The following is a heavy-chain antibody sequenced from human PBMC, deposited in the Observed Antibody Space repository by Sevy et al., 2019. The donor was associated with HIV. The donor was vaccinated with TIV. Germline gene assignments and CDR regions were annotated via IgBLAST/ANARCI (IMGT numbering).Heavy chain of an antibody. V-gene: IGHV3-30-3*01. D-gene: IGHD3-22*01. J-gene: IGHJ4*02. Sequence: GGSLRLSCAASGFTFSSYAMHWVRQAPGKGLEWVAVISYDGSNKYYADSVKGRFTISRDNSKNTRYLQMNSLRAEDTAVYYCARASQAPYYYDSSGYYFDYWGQGTLVTVSS. CDR1: GFTFSSYA. CDR3: ARASQAPYYYDSSGYYFDY. CDR2: ISYDGSNK.